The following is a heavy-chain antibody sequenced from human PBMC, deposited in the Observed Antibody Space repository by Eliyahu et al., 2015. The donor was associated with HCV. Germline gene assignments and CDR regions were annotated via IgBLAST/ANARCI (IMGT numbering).Heavy chain of an antibody. D-gene: IGHD4-17*01. CDR1: GGSISGYX. Sequence: QVQLQESGPGLVRPSETLSLTCTVSGGSISGYXWSWXRQPPGKGLEWIANLFESGRTMYNPSLKSRVTMSLDTSRNQFSLGLKSTTPADTAVYFCARGYGDTHFDYWGQGILISVSS. CDR3: ARGYGDTHFDY. V-gene: IGHV4-59*01. J-gene: IGHJ4*02. CDR2: LFESGRT.